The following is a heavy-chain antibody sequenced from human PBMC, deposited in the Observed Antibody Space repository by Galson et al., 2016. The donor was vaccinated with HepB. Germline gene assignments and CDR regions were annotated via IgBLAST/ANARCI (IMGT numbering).Heavy chain of an antibody. V-gene: IGHV3-21*06. CDR2: IGTSSSYI. J-gene: IGHJ6*02. CDR3: ARRDYYYYGMDV. Sequence: SLRLSCAASGFSFSKYTMNWVRQAPGKGLEWVSSIGTSSSYISYADSLKGRFTISRDNAKNSLYLQMTSLRAEDTAVYYCARRDYYYYGMDVWGQGTTVFVSS. CDR1: GFSFSKYT.